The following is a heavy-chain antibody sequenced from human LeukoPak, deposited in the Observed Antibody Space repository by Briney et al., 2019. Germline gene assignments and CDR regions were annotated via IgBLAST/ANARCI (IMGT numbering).Heavy chain of an antibody. CDR2: INPNSGGT. Sequence: GASVKVSCKASGYTFTGYYMHWVRQAPGQGLEWMGRINPNSGGTNYAQKFQGRVTMTRDTSISTAYMELSRLRSDDTAVYYCARSYDILTGYSPDFDYWGQGTLVTVSS. CDR1: GYTFTGYY. CDR3: ARSYDILTGYSPDFDY. V-gene: IGHV1-2*06. J-gene: IGHJ4*02. D-gene: IGHD3-9*01.